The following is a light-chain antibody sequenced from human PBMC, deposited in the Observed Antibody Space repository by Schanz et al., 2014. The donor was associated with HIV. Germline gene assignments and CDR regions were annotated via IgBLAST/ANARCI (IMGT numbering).Light chain of an antibody. Sequence: QSALTQPPSASGSPGQSVTLSCTGTSSDVGDYNYVSWYQQHPGKAPKIMIYEVSKRPSGVPDRFSGSRSGNTASLTISGLQAEDEADYYCSSYATTKDLLFGGGTKLTVL. CDR2: EVS. V-gene: IGLV2-8*01. CDR3: SSYATTKDLL. J-gene: IGLJ2*01. CDR1: SSDVGDYNY.